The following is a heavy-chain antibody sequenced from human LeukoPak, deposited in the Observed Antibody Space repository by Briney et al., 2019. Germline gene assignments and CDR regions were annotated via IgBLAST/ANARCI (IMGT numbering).Heavy chain of an antibody. D-gene: IGHD3-22*01. CDR2: ISSSGSTI. V-gene: IGHV3-48*03. J-gene: IGHJ6*04. CDR1: GFTFSSYE. CDR3: AELGITMIAGV. Sequence: GGSLRLSCAASGFTFSSYEMNWVRQAPGKGLEWVSYISSSGSTIYYADSVNGRFTISRDNAKNSLYLQMNSLRAEDTAVYYCAELGITMIAGVWGKGTTVTISS.